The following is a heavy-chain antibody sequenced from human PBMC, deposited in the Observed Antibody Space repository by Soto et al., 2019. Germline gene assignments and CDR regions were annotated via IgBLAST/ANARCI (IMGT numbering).Heavy chain of an antibody. CDR3: ARTITMVRGVIIEPDYYYYYGMDV. CDR1: GGTFSSYA. J-gene: IGHJ6*02. V-gene: IGHV1-69*06. CDR2: IIPMFGTV. Sequence: GASVKVSCKASGGTFSSYAISWVRPAPGQGLAWMGGIIPMFGTVNYAQKCQGRVTITADKSTSTAYMELSSLRSEDTAVYYCARTITMVRGVIIEPDYYYYYGMDVWGQGTTVTVSS. D-gene: IGHD3-10*01.